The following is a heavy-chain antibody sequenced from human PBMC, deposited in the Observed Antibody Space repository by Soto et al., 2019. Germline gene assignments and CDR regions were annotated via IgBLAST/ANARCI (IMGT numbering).Heavy chain of an antibody. Sequence: ASVKVSCKASGYTFTGYYMHWVRQAPGQGLEWMGWINPNSGGTNYAQKFQGRVTMTRDTSISTAYMELSRLRSDDTAVYYCARESYGIQLWFDYWGQGTLVTVSS. CDR1: GYTFTGYY. CDR3: ARESYGIQLWFDY. J-gene: IGHJ4*02. D-gene: IGHD5-18*01. V-gene: IGHV1-2*02. CDR2: INPNSGGT.